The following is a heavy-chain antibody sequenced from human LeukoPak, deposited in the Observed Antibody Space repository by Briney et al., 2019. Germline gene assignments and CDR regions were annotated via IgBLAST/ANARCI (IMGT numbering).Heavy chain of an antibody. Sequence: SETLSLTCTVSGGSISSGGYYWSWIRQPPGKGLEWIGYIYHSGSTYYNPSLKSRVTISVDRSKNQFSLKLSSVTAADTAVYYCASQGHYEWELLDYWGQGTLVTVSS. CDR3: ASQGHYEWELLDY. CDR2: IYHSGST. J-gene: IGHJ4*02. V-gene: IGHV4-30-2*01. D-gene: IGHD1-26*01. CDR1: GGSISSGGYY.